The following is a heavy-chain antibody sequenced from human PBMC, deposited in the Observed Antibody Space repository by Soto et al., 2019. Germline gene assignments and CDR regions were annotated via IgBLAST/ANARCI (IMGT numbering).Heavy chain of an antibody. Sequence: VKSLRLSYAASGLTFSSDGMYWVRQAPGTELEWVAVIWYDGSNKYYADSVKGRFTISRENSKNTLYLQMNSLRAEDTAVYYCARELIASDGGNYYYYGVDVWGQSTTVTAS. CDR3: ARELIASDGGNYYYYGVDV. J-gene: IGHJ6*01. CDR2: IWYDGSNK. CDR1: GLTFSSDG. V-gene: IGHV3-33*01. D-gene: IGHD3-16*01.